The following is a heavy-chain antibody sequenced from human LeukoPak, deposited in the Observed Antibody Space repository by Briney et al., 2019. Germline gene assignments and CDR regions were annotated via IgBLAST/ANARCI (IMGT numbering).Heavy chain of an antibody. V-gene: IGHV3-23*01. CDR3: ARDRGYSTFDY. Sequence: GGPLRLSCAASGITFSNYVMTWVRQAPGKGLEWVSSINDQGSSTYYADSVKGRFTISRDNSKNTLYLQMNSLTAEDTAVYYCARDRGYSTFDYWGQGTLVTVSS. J-gene: IGHJ4*02. CDR1: GITFSNYV. D-gene: IGHD4-23*01. CDR2: INDQGSST.